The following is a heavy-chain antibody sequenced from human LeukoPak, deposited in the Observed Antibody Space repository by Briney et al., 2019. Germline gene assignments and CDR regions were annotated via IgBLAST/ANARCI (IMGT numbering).Heavy chain of an antibody. V-gene: IGHV4-4*02. Sequence: SETLSLTCVVSGYSISSGYWWSWVRQPPGKGREWIGEIQGSGSTNYNPSLKSRVTISVDTSKNQFSLKLTSVTAADTAIYYCARNADYCLDYWGQGTLVTVSS. CDR2: IQGSGST. J-gene: IGHJ4*02. D-gene: IGHD4/OR15-4a*01. CDR3: ARNADYCLDY. CDR1: GYSISSGYW.